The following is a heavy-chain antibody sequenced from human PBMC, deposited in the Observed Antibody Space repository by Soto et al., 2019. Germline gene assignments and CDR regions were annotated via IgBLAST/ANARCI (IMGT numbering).Heavy chain of an antibody. CDR2: IYPGDSDT. CDR3: AILDYYHSSGISN. CDR1: GYSFTTYW. J-gene: IGHJ4*02. D-gene: IGHD3-22*01. V-gene: IGHV5-51*01. Sequence: GESLKISCKGSGYSFTTYWIGWVRQMPGKGLEWMGIIYPGDSDTRYSPSFQGQVTISADKSISTAYLQWSSLKASDTAMYYCAILDYYHSSGISNWGQGTLVTVS.